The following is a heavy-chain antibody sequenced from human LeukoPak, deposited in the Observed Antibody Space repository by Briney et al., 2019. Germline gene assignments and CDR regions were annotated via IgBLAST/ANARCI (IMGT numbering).Heavy chain of an antibody. D-gene: IGHD3-9*01. J-gene: IGHJ4*02. Sequence: GGSLRLSCAASGFTFINDGMHSGRQAPGGGLGWVSSISSSSRYIYYADSVKGRITISRDNARNSLYLQMNSLIAEDTAVYYCASELSISGYYFDCWGQETLVTVSS. V-gene: IGHV3-21*01. CDR1: GFTFINDG. CDR3: ASELSISGYYFDC. CDR2: ISSSSRYI.